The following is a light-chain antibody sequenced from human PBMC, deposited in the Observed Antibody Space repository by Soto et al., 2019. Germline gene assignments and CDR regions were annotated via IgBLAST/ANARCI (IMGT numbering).Light chain of an antibody. CDR1: QGISSY. V-gene: IGKV1-8*01. J-gene: IGKJ5*01. CDR2: LAS. Sequence: AIRMTQSPSSFSASTGDRVTITCRASQGISSYLAWYQQKPGKAPDLLTYLASTLQVGVPSRFSGSGSGTDFTLTISGLQPEDFATYYCKHSYNTPITFGQGTRLEIK. CDR3: KHSYNTPIT.